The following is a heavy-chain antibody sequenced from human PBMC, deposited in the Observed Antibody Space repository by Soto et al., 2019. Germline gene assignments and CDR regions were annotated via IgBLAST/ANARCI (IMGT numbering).Heavy chain of an antibody. CDR3: AILSNYGGNGADY. Sequence: QVQLVQSGAEVKKPGASVKVSCKASGYTFTGYYMHWVRQAPGQGLEWMGWINPNSGGTNYAQKFQGWVTMTRDTSISTAYMELSRLRPDDTAVYYCAILSNYGGNGADYWGQGTLVTVSS. D-gene: IGHD4-17*01. J-gene: IGHJ4*02. V-gene: IGHV1-2*04. CDR2: INPNSGGT. CDR1: GYTFTGYY.